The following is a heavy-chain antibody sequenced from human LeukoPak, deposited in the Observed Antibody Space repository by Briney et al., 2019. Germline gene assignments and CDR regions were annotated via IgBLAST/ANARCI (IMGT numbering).Heavy chain of an antibody. J-gene: IGHJ6*02. CDR1: GYTLTELS. V-gene: IGHV1-24*01. Sequence: ASVKVSCKVSGYTLTELSMHWVRHAPGKGLEWMGGFDPEDGETIYAQKFQGRVTMTEDTSTDTAYMEWSSLRSEDTAVYYCATQIRPQLPYYYYGMDVWGQGTTVTASS. CDR3: ATQIRPQLPYYYYGMDV. D-gene: IGHD5-18*01. CDR2: FDPEDGET.